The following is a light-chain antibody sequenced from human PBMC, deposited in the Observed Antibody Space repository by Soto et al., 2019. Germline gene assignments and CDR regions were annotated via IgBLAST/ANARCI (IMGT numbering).Light chain of an antibody. J-gene: IGKJ1*01. CDR1: QNVGSNY. CDR2: GAS. CDR3: QQYGSSSWT. Sequence: EIVLTQSPGTLSLSPGERATLSCRASQNVGSNYLAWYQQKPGQAPRLLIYGASSRATGIPDRFSGSGSGTDFTLTISRLEPEDFAVYYCQQYGSSSWTFGQGTKVDIK. V-gene: IGKV3-20*01.